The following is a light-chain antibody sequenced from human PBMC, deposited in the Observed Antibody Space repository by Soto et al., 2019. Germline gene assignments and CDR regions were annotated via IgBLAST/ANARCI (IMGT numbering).Light chain of an antibody. V-gene: IGLV2-8*01. CDR3: SSYAGSLYV. Sequence: QAVVTQPPSASGSPGQSVTISCTGTSSDVGGYNYVSWYQQHPGKAPKLMIYEVSKRPSGVPDRFSGSKSGNTASLTVSGLQAEDEADYYCSSYAGSLYVFGTGTQLTVL. CDR1: SSDVGGYNY. CDR2: EVS. J-gene: IGLJ1*01.